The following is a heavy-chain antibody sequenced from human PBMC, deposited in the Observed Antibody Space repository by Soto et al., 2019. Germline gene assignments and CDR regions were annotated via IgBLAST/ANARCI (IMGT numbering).Heavy chain of an antibody. CDR3: ARYYYGITGP. CDR2: IDPGDSYT. CDR1: GYNFTDYW. Sequence: PGESLKISCQGSGYNFTDYWINWVRQVPGKGLEWLGRIDPGDSYTRYGPSFRGHVTISVDKAINTVYLQWSSLKASDSAMYYCARYYYGITGPWGRVTLVTVSS. J-gene: IGHJ4*02. D-gene: IGHD3-16*01. V-gene: IGHV5-10-1*01.